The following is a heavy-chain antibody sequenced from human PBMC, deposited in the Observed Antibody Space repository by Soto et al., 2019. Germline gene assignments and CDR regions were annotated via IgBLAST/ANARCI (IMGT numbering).Heavy chain of an antibody. V-gene: IGHV4-59*01. CDR2: IYYSGGT. D-gene: IGHD6-6*01. CDR1: GCTISSYS. Sequence: SETLSLTCTASGCTISSYSWSWIRQPPGKGLEWIGYIYYSGGTNYNPSLKSRVTISVDTSKNQFSLKLSSVTAADTAAYYCARQPGREAARRLFDYWGQGTLVTVSS. CDR3: ARQPGREAARRLFDY. J-gene: IGHJ4*02.